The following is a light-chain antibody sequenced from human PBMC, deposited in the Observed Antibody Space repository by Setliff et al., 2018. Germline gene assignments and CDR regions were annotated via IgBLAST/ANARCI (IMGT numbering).Light chain of an antibody. Sequence: QSALAQPASVSGSPGQWITISCSGTSSDVGGYNYVSWYQQHPGKAPKLMIYDVTNRPSGISNRFSGSKSGNTASLTISGLQAEDDADYYCSSYTTSGTDVFGTGTKVTVL. CDR1: SSDVGGYNY. CDR2: DVT. CDR3: SSYTTSGTDV. V-gene: IGLV2-14*03. J-gene: IGLJ1*01.